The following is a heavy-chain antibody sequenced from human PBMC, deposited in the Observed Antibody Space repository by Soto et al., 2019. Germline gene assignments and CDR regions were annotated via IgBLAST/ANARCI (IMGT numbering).Heavy chain of an antibody. CDR2: ISSSSSYI. V-gene: IGHV3-21*01. D-gene: IGHD2-15*01. Sequence: LRLSCAASGFTFSSYSMNWVRQAPGKGLEWVSSISSSSSYIYYADSVKGRFTISRDNAKNSLYLQMNSLRAEDTAVYYCARDRVVVVAATRVNWFDPWGQGTLVTVSS. J-gene: IGHJ5*02. CDR3: ARDRVVVVAATRVNWFDP. CDR1: GFTFSSYS.